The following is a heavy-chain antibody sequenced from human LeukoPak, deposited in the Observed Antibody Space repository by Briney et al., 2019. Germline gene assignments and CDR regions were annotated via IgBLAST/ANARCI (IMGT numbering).Heavy chain of an antibody. CDR3: ARGYCTSSSCYNDY. D-gene: IGHD2-2*02. CDR1: GFTFSSYA. Sequence: GGSLRLSCVTSGFTFSSYAFHWVRQAPGKGLEWVATMSFDVNNKYYADSVRGRFTISRDNSTNTLYLQMNSLGAEDTAVYSCARGYCTSSSCYNDYWGQGTLVTVSS. V-gene: IGHV3-30*04. J-gene: IGHJ4*02. CDR2: MSFDVNNK.